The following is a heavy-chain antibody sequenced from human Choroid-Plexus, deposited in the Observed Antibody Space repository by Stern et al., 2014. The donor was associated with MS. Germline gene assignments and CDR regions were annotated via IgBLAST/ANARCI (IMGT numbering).Heavy chain of an antibody. CDR1: GLTFGSCA. CDR3: AKDRQYLTYFFDH. V-gene: IGHV3-30*18. J-gene: IGHJ5*02. CDR2: VSYDGSNK. Sequence: VQMVESGGGVVQPGRPLRLSCVASGLTFGSCAMQWVRQATGKRLEWVAGVSYDGSNKYYADSVKGRFTISRDNSQNTLYIQMSSLRPEDTAVYYCAKDRQYLTYFFDHWGQGSLVTVSS. D-gene: IGHD2/OR15-2a*01.